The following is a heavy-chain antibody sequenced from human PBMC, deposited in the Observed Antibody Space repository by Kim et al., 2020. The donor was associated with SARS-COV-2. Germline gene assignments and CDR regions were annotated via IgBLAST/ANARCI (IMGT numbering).Heavy chain of an antibody. Sequence: GGSLRLSCAASGFPLSDYYMKWIRQAPGKGLEWVSYISGSSSDTKYADSVKGRFTISRDNAKNSLYLQMNSLRAEDTAIYYCARRFGDPSGMDVWGQGTT. D-gene: IGHD3-16*01. CDR1: GFPLSDYY. J-gene: IGHJ6*02. CDR3: ARRFGDPSGMDV. CDR2: ISGSSSDT. V-gene: IGHV3-11*03.